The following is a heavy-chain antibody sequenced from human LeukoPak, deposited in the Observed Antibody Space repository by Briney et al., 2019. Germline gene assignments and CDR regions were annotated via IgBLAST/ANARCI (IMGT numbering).Heavy chain of an antibody. Sequence: SVKVSCKASGGTFSSYAISWVRQAPGQGLEWMGGIIPIFGTANYAQKFQGRVTITADESTSTAYMELSSLRSEDTAVYYCARDLAEGGDILTGYSGRFDPWGQGTLVTVSS. CDR2: IIPIFGTA. V-gene: IGHV1-69*01. J-gene: IGHJ5*02. D-gene: IGHD3-9*01. CDR1: GGTFSSYA. CDR3: ARDLAEGGDILTGYSGRFDP.